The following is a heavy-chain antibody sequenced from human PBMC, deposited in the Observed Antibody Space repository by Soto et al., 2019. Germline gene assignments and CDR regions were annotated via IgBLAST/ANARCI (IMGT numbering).Heavy chain of an antibody. CDR3: ARVDDGYYGWYFDL. CDR1: GFTVTNKY. V-gene: IGHV3-53*01. D-gene: IGHD4-17*01. Sequence: EVQLVESGGGLIQPGGSLRLSCAASGFTVTNKYMTWVRQAPGKGLEWVSVIYSGGATSYADSVKGRFTISRDNSKDILYLQMNSLRAEDTAVYYCARVDDGYYGWYFDLWGRGTLVTVSS. J-gene: IGHJ2*01. CDR2: IYSGGAT.